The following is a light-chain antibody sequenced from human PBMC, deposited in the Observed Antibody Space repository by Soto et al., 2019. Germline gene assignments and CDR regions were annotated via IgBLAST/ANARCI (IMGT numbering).Light chain of an antibody. Sequence: EIVLTQSPATLSLYPGERATLSCRASQSVGSYLVWYQQKPGQAPRLLIHGASSRATGIPARFSGSGSGTDFTLTISSLEHEDFAVYYCQQRSNWPPLFGQGTRLEIK. J-gene: IGKJ5*01. CDR2: GAS. CDR3: QQRSNWPPL. V-gene: IGKV3-11*01. CDR1: QSVGSY.